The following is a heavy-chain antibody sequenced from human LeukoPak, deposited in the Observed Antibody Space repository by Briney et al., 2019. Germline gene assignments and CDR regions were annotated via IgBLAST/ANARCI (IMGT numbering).Heavy chain of an antibody. CDR3: ARSTRIAVVDY. V-gene: IGHV3-48*03. CDR2: SI. J-gene: IGHJ4*02. Sequence: SIYYADSVKGRFTISRDNVKNLLYLQMNSLRAEDMAVYYCARSTRIAVVDYWGQGNLVTVSS. D-gene: IGHD6-19*01.